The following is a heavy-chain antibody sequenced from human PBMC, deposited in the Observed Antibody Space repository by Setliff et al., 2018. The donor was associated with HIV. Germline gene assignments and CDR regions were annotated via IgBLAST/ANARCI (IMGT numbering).Heavy chain of an antibody. CDR3: ARLKSASSYFGFDS. D-gene: IGHD2-15*01. J-gene: IGHJ4*02. V-gene: IGHV4-59*08. CDR2: IYYSGTA. CDR1: GGSISSYY. Sequence: SETLSLTCNVSGGSISSYYWSWIRLPPGKGLEWIGYIYYSGTADYNPSLKSRATISIDTSNNQFALKLTSMTAADTAVYFCARLKSASSYFGFDSWGQGTLVTVS.